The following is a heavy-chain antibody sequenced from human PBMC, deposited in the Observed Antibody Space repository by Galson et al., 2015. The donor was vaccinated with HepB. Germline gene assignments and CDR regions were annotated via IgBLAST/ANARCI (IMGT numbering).Heavy chain of an antibody. J-gene: IGHJ6*02. CDR3: ARDLLVDYGAPYYYYYGMDV. D-gene: IGHD4-17*01. CDR2: IYSGGST. CDR1: GFTVSSNY. V-gene: IGHV3-53*04. Sequence: LRLSCAASGFTVSSNYMSWVRQAPGKGLEWVSVIYSGGSTYYADSVKGRFTISRHNSKNTLYLQMNSLRAEDTAVYYCARDLLVDYGAPYYYYYGMDVWGQGTTVTVSS.